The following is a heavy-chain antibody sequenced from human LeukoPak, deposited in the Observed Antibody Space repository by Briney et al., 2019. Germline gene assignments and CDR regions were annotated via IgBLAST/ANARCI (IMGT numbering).Heavy chain of an antibody. Sequence: PSQTLSLTCSVSGGSVSSGGSYWTWIRQRPGKGLEWIGYIYYSGFTFYSPSLKTRFFISLDTSENQVSLKVNYVTAADTAVYYCARGGFFGSGSLFDSWGQGTLVTVSS. J-gene: IGHJ4*02. CDR3: ARGGFFGSGSLFDS. D-gene: IGHD3-10*01. CDR1: GGSVSSGGSY. CDR2: IYYSGFT. V-gene: IGHV4-31*03.